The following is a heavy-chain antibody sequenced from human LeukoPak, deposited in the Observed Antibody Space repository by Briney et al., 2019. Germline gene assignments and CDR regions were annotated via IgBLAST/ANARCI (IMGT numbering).Heavy chain of an antibody. Sequence: SETLSLTCAVYGGSFSGYYWSWIRQPPGKGLEWIGEINHSGSTNYNPSLKSRVTISVDTSKNQFSLKLSSVTAADTAVCYCARGGGYWGQGTLVTVSS. D-gene: IGHD1-26*01. J-gene: IGHJ4*02. CDR3: ARGGGY. CDR2: INHSGST. V-gene: IGHV4-34*01. CDR1: GGSFSGYY.